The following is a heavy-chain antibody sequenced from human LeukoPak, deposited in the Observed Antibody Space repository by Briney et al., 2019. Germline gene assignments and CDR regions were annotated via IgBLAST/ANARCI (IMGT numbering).Heavy chain of an antibody. CDR2: SYYSGST. CDR1: GCSISSSSYY. D-gene: IGHD6-13*01. J-gene: IGHJ4*02. V-gene: IGHV4-39*01. Sequence: SETLSLTCTVSGCSISSSSYYWGWIRQPPGKGPEWIGSSYYSGSTYYNPSLKSRVTISGDTSNNQFSLKRSSVTAADTAVYYCARHIFPNPSTEYSSSWGQGTLVTVSS. CDR3: ARHIFPNPSTEYSSS.